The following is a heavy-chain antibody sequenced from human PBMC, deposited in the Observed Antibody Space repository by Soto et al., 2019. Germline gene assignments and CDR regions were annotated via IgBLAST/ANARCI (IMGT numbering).Heavy chain of an antibody. CDR3: ARSAVYYGDYLYNWFDP. V-gene: IGHV4-31*03. CDR2: IYYSGST. CDR1: GGSISSGGYY. D-gene: IGHD4-17*01. Sequence: QVQLQESGPGLVKPSQTLSLTCTVSGGSISSGGYYWSWIRQHPGKGLEWIGYIYYSGSTYYNPSLTSRVTKSVDTSKNQFSLKLSSVTSADTAVYYCARSAVYYGDYLYNWFDPWGQGTLVTVSS. J-gene: IGHJ5*02.